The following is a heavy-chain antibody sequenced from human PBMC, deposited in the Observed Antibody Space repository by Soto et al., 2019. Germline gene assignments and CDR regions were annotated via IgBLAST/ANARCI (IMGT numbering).Heavy chain of an antibody. D-gene: IGHD1-1*01. CDR3: ARKSIGTGGWFAP. J-gene: IGHJ5*02. V-gene: IGHV6-1*01. CDR1: GDSVSSNSAT. Sequence: SQTLSLTCAISGDSVSSNSATWNWIRQSPSRGLEWLGRTYYMSKWYNDYAVSVKSRITIKPDTSKNQFSLQLSSMTPEDTAVYYCARKSIGTGGWFAPWGQGTLVTVSS. CDR2: TYYMSKWYN.